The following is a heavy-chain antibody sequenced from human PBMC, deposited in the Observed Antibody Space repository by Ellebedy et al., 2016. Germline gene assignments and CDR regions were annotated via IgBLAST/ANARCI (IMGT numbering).Heavy chain of an antibody. D-gene: IGHD3-3*01. CDR2: IYYSGST. CDR1: GGSISSGGYY. CDR3: ARGLPLEWLSHFDY. J-gene: IGHJ4*02. Sequence: LRLSCTVSGGSISSGGYYWSWIRQHPGKGLEWIGYIYYSGSTYYNPSLKSRVTISVDTSKNQFSLKLSSVTAADTAVYYCARGLPLEWLSHFDYWGQGTLVTVSS. V-gene: IGHV4-31*03.